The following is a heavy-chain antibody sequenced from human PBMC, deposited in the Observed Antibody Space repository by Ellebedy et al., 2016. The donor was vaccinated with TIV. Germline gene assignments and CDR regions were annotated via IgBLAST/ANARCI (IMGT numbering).Heavy chain of an antibody. Sequence: GGSLRLSXAVSGFTVSRNYMSWVRQAPGKGLEWVSLIYSGGSTYYADSVKGRFTISRDNSKNTLYLQMNSLRAEDTAVYYCARDPHYGSGSYYNVWGQGTLVTVSS. V-gene: IGHV3-53*05. CDR1: GFTVSRNY. J-gene: IGHJ4*02. CDR3: ARDPHYGSGSYYNV. D-gene: IGHD3-10*01. CDR2: IYSGGST.